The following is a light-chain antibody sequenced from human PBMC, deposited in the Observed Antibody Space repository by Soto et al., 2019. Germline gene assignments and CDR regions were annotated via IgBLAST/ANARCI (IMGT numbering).Light chain of an antibody. CDR3: QQYVGSQIT. V-gene: IGKV3-20*01. J-gene: IGKJ3*01. CDR1: QSVSSSY. CDR2: GAS. Sequence: EIVLTQSPGTLSLSPGERATLSCRASQSVSSSYLAWYQQKPGQAPRLLIYGASSRATGIPDRFSGSGSGTDFTLTISRLEPEDFAVYYCQQYVGSQITFGPGTKVDMK.